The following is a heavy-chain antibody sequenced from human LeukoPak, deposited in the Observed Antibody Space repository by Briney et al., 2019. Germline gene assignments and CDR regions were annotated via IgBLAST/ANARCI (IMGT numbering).Heavy chain of an antibody. V-gene: IGHV3-53*01. D-gene: IGHD6-19*01. CDR3: ARVAVAGNYFDY. CDR2: IYSGGST. J-gene: IGHJ4*02. Sequence: GGSLRLSCAVSGFTVSSNYMRWVRQASGKGLEGVSAIYSGGSTYYADSLTGRFTISRDNSKSTLYLQMNSLRAEDTAVYYCARVAVAGNYFDYWGQGTLVTVSS. CDR1: GFTVSSNY.